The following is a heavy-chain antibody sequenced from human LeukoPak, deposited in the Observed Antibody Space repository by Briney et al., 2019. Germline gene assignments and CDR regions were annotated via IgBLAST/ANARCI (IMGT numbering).Heavy chain of an antibody. CDR2: IWYDGSNK. CDR3: ARESYYYYMDV. V-gene: IGHV3-33*01. J-gene: IGHJ6*03. Sequence: GRSLRLSCAASGFTFSSYGMHWARQAPGKGLEWVAVIWYDGSNKYYADSVKGRFTISRDNSKNTLYLQMNSLRAEDTAVYYCARESYYYYMDVWGKGTTVTVSS. CDR1: GFTFSSYG.